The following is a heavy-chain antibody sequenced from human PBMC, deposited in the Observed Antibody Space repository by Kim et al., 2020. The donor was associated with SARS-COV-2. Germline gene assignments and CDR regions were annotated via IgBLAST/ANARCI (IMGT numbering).Heavy chain of an antibody. CDR3: ARDAGP. D-gene: IGHD6-13*01. V-gene: IGHV3-66*01. CDR1: GFTVSNNY. CDR2: IFSGGTT. Sequence: GGSLRLSCAASGFTVSNNYMSWVRQAPGKGLEWVSLIFSGGTTHYADSVKGRFTISRDHFKNTLYLQMNSLRAEATAVYHCARDAGPWGGGTLVIVS. J-gene: IGHJ1*01.